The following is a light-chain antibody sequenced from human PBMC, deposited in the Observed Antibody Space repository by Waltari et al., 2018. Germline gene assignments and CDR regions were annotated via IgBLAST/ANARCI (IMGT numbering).Light chain of an antibody. CDR3: SSYAGSNDPVV. V-gene: IGLV2-8*01. J-gene: IGLJ2*01. Sequence: QSALTRPPSASGSPGQSVAIPCTGTSSDGGGYNYVPLYQQHPGKAPKLIIYEVSKRPSGVPDRFSGSKSGNTASLTVSGLQADDEADFYCSSYAGSNDPVVFGGGTKLTVL. CDR1: SSDGGGYNY. CDR2: EVS.